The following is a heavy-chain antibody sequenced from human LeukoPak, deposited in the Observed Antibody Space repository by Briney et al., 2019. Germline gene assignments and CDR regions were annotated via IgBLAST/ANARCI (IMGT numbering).Heavy chain of an antibody. V-gene: IGHV3-23*01. CDR2: ISGSGGST. D-gene: IGHD1-26*01. CDR1: GFTFSSYS. CDR3: AKDLGSGSYYVVSFDY. J-gene: IGHJ4*02. Sequence: GGSLRLSCAASGFTFSSYSINWVRQAPGKGLEWVSAISGSGGSTYCADSVKGRFTISRDNSKNTLYLQMNSLRAEDTAVYYCAKDLGSGSYYVVSFDYWGQGTLVTVSS.